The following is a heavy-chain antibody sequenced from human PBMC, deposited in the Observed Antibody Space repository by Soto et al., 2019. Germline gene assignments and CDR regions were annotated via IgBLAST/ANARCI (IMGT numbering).Heavy chain of an antibody. J-gene: IGHJ2*01. CDR3: AREIRSGYYKYWYFDL. Sequence: QVQLVQSGAEVKKPGASVKVSCKASGYTFTDYYMHWVRQAPGQGLEWMGWINPNSGGTKYAQKFQARLTMTADTSISTAYLELSRLRSDHTAVYYCAREIRSGYYKYWYFDLWGRGTLVTVSS. V-gene: IGHV1-2*02. CDR2: INPNSGGT. D-gene: IGHD3-3*01. CDR1: GYTFTDYY.